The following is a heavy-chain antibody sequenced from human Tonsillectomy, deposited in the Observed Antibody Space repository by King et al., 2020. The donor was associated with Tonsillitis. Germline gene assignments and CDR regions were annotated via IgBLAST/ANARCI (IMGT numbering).Heavy chain of an antibody. CDR3: AREGSYTYDNSGYYFDY. Sequence: QLVESGGGVVQPGRSLRLSCAASGFTFSSYGMHWVRQAPGKGLEWVAAIWYDGSYKYYADSVKGRFTISRDNSKNTLHLQMNSLRAEDTAVYYCAREGSYTYDNSGYYFDYWGQGTLVTVSS. J-gene: IGHJ4*02. CDR2: IWYDGSYK. CDR1: GFTFSSYG. V-gene: IGHV3-33*01. D-gene: IGHD3-22*01.